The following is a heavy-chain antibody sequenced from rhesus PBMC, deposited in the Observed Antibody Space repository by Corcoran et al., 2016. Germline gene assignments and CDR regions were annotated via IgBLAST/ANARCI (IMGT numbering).Heavy chain of an antibody. CDR3: AKGGSSGWYPHYFDY. D-gene: IGHD6-31*01. V-gene: IGHV3-119*01. CDR1: GFTFSSYW. Sequence: EVQLVESGGGLVQPGGSLRLSCAASGFTFSSYWMYWVRQAPGNGLEWVSRIRSVGRSTSYADSVKGRFTISRENAKSSLYLQMNSLRAEDTAVYYCAKGGSSGWYPHYFDYWGQGVLVTVSS. J-gene: IGHJ4*01. CDR2: IRSVGRST.